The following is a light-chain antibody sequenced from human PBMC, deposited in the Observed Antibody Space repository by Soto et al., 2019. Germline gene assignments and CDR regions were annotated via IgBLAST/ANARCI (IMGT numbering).Light chain of an antibody. CDR3: QQYDTSPPTYT. Sequence: EVVLTQSPGTLSLSPGERVTLSCRTSQSVRSTFLAWDQQKPGQAPRLLIYGASTRATGIPDRFSGSGSGTDFTLTISRLEPEDSAVYYCQQYDTSPPTYTFGQGTKLEIK. CDR2: GAS. V-gene: IGKV3-20*01. J-gene: IGKJ2*01. CDR1: QSVRSTF.